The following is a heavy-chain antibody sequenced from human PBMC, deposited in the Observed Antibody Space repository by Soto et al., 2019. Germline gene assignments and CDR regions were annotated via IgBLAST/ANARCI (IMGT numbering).Heavy chain of an antibody. CDR1: GYTFTGYY. Sequence: ASVKVSCKASGYTFTGYYMHWVRQAPGQGLEWMGWINPNSGGTNYAQKFQGWVTMTRDTSISTAYMELSRLRSDDTAVYYCARDSIVVVTATPGAYSMDVWGQGTTVTVSS. CDR2: INPNSGGT. D-gene: IGHD2-21*02. V-gene: IGHV1-2*04. CDR3: ARDSIVVVTATPGAYSMDV. J-gene: IGHJ6*02.